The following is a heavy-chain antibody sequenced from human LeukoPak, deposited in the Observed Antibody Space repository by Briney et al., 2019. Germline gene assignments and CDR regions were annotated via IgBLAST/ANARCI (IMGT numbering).Heavy chain of an antibody. J-gene: IGHJ4*02. D-gene: IGHD3-10*01. V-gene: IGHV4-34*01. CDR1: GGSFSGYY. Sequence: SETLSLTCAVYGGSFSGYYWSWIRQPPGKGLEWIGEINHSGSTNYNPSLKSRVTISVDTTKNQCSLTLRSVNAADTAVYYCARGWIRRGTYYYGSGRERFDYWGQGTLVTVSS. CDR3: ARGWIRRGTYYYGSGRERFDY. CDR2: INHSGST.